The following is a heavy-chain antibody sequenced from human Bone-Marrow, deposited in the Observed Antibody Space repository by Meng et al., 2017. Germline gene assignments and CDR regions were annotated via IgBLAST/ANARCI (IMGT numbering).Heavy chain of an antibody. D-gene: IGHD3-3*01. CDR2: IWYDGSNK. Sequence: GESLKISCAASGFTFSSYGMHWVRQAPGKGLEWVAVIWYDGSNKYYADSVKDRFTISRDNSKNTLYLQMNSLRAEDTAVYYCARGHPIYGLLYLDYWGQGTLVTVSS. J-gene: IGHJ4*02. CDR3: ARGHPIYGLLYLDY. V-gene: IGHV3-33*01. CDR1: GFTFSSYG.